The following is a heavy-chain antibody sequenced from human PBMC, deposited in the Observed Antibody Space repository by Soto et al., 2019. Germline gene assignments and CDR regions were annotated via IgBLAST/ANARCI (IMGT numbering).Heavy chain of an antibody. CDR2: IDHSGST. Sequence: QVQLQESGPGLVKPSGTLSLTCAVSGGSISSSDWWSWVRQPPGKGLEWIGEIDHSGSTNYNTSPKSRFTISVAKPTNQFSLKLTSVTAANPAVYYCARDRGLTNADFDFWGQGTLVTVSS. D-gene: IGHD2-8*01. CDR3: ARDRGLTNADFDF. V-gene: IGHV4-4*02. J-gene: IGHJ4*02. CDR1: GGSISSSDW.